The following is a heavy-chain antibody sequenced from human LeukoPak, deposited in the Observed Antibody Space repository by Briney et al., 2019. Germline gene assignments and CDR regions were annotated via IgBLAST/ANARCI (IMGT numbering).Heavy chain of an antibody. Sequence: PSETLSLTCTVSGGSISSSSYYWGWIRQSPGKGLEWIGSIYYSGSTYYNPSLKSRVTVSVDTSKNQFPLKLSSVTAADTAVYYCARHGYYYGSGSYSFDYWGQGTLVTVSS. D-gene: IGHD3-10*01. CDR3: ARHGYYYGSGSYSFDY. CDR2: IYYSGST. CDR1: GGSISSSSYY. V-gene: IGHV4-39*01. J-gene: IGHJ4*02.